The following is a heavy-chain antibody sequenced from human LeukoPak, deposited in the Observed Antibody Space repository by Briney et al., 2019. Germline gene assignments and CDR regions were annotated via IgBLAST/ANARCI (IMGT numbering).Heavy chain of an antibody. CDR3: ARERRVEVSARQTVAFDM. J-gene: IGHJ3*02. CDR2: IIHNRGTGRGST. CDR1: GGSFSGNY. Sequence: PSETLSLTCAVYGGSFSGNYWSWIRQAPGKGLEWIGEIIHNRGTGRGSTSYNPSLQSRVTISVDTSKNQFSLRLNAVTAADTAVYYCARERRVEVSARQTVAFDMWAQGTMVIVSS. V-gene: IGHV4-34*12. D-gene: IGHD5/OR15-5a*01.